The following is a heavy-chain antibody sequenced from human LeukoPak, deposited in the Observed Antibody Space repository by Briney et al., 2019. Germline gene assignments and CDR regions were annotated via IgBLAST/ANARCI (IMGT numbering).Heavy chain of an antibody. CDR1: GVSISGFY. V-gene: IGHV4-4*08. J-gene: IGHJ4*02. CDR3: ARRRGGFGEGEFDY. Sequence: SETLSLTCTVSGVSISGFYWNWIRQPPRKGLEWVGYSHTGGSISSNPSLNSRVAFPMDTSKNQVSLRLNSVTATDTAVYYCARRRGGFGEGEFDYWGQGIPVTVST. D-gene: IGHD3-10*01. CDR2: SHTGGSI.